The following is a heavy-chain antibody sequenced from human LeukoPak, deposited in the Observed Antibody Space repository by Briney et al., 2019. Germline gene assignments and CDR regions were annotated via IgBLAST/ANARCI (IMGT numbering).Heavy chain of an antibody. CDR3: ARSYYDFWSGYYGDNWFDP. V-gene: IGHV4-39*01. J-gene: IGHJ5*02. CDR2: IYYSGST. Sequence: SETLSLTCTVSGGSSSSSSYYWGWIRQPPRKGLEWIGSIYYSGSTYYNPSLKSRVTISVDTSKNQFSLKLSSVTAADTAVYYCARSYYDFWSGYYGDNWFDPWGQGTLVTVSS. CDR1: GGSSSSSSYY. D-gene: IGHD3-3*01.